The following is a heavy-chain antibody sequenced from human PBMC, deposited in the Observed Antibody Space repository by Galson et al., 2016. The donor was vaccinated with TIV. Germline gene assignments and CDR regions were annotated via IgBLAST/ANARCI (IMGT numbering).Heavy chain of an antibody. CDR1: GFSLSDYA. CDR3: ARGPTTRRGYYGLDI. Sequence: SLRLSCAASGFSLSDYAMTWVRRAPGKGLEWVSDISGRGGTTHYADSVKGRFTHCRDNSKNTLYLHISSLRAEDTALYYCARGPTTRRGYYGLDIWGQGTTVTVSS. V-gene: IGHV3-23*01. J-gene: IGHJ6*02. CDR2: ISGRGGTT. D-gene: IGHD1-26*01.